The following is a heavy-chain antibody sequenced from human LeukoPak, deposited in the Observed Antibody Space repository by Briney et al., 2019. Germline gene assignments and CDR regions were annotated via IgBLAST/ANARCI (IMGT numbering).Heavy chain of an antibody. J-gene: IGHJ4*02. Sequence: DPSQTLSLTCTVSGGSISSGDYCWSWIRQPPGKGLEWIGYIYYSGSTYYNPSLKSRVTISVDTSKNQFSLKLSSVTAADTAVYYCAREVMEWSIDYWGQGTLVTVSS. CDR2: IYYSGST. V-gene: IGHV4-30-4*08. CDR1: GGSISSGDYC. D-gene: IGHD3-3*01. CDR3: AREVMEWSIDY.